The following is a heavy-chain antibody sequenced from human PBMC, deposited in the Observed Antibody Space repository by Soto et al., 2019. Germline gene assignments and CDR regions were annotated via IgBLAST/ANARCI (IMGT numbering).Heavy chain of an antibody. CDR3: ARETHPHDIVVGGADDLYAFDI. J-gene: IGHJ3*02. V-gene: IGHV3-33*01. D-gene: IGHD2-15*01. CDR2: IWYDGSNK. Sequence: GGSLRLSCAASGFTFSSYGMHWVRQAPGKGLEWVAVIWYDGSNKYYADSVKGRFTISRDNSKNTLYLQMNSLRAEDTAVYYCARETHPHDIVVGGADDLYAFDIWGQGTMVTVSS. CDR1: GFTFSSYG.